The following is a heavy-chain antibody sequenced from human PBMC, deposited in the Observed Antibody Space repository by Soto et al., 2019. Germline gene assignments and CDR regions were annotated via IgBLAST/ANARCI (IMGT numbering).Heavy chain of an antibody. V-gene: IGHV3-33*01. J-gene: IGHJ4*02. CDR3: ARDDEYDDNGLDY. Sequence: QVQLVESGGGVVQPGTSLRLSCAAPGFLFSRFGMHWVRQAPGKGLGWVAVIVYHGGRKDYADSVRGRFTISRDNSRNTLFLEMSSLRVEDTAIYYCARDDEYDDNGLDYWGQGTLVTVSS. CDR2: IVYHGGRK. D-gene: IGHD1-1*01. CDR1: GFLFSRFG.